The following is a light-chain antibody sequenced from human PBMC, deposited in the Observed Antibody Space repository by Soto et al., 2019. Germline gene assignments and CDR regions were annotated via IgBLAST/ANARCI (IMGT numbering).Light chain of an antibody. CDR1: SSNIGKND. CDR3: AAWDDSLSGPVV. Sequence: VVTQPPSASGTPGQTVTISCSGGSSNIGKNDVYWYQQLPGTAPKLLIYRNYQRPSGVPARFSGSKSGTSASLAISGLRSEDEADYHCAAWDDSLSGPVVFGGGTKLTVL. CDR2: RNY. V-gene: IGLV1-47*01. J-gene: IGLJ2*01.